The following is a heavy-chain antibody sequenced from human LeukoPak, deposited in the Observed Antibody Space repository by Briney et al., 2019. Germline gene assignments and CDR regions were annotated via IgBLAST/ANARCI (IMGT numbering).Heavy chain of an antibody. CDR1: GFTFSSYA. V-gene: IGHV3-64*01. D-gene: IGHD4-17*01. CDR2: ISSNGGST. CDR3: AKEIYGDSTGGRFQH. Sequence: GGSLRLSCAASGFTFSSYAMHWVRQAPGKGLEYVSAISSNGGSTYYANSVKGRFTISRDNSKNTLYLQMGSLRAEDTAVYYCAKEIYGDSTGGRFQHWGQGTLVTVSS. J-gene: IGHJ1*01.